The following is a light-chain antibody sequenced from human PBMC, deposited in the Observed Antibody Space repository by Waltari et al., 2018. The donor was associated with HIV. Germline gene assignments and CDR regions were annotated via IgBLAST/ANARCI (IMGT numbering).Light chain of an antibody. J-gene: IGLJ3*02. CDR1: APNIAAGSA. CDR2: RNS. V-gene: IGLV1-40*01. Sequence: SVLTQPPSVSGPPRQRVTISCSRTAPNIAAGSAVQCNQQLPGRAPKVLIYRNSNRPSGVPDRFSGSKSGTSASLAITGLQAEDEADYYCPSYDNTLTGWVFGGGTVLTVL. CDR3: PSYDNTLTGWV.